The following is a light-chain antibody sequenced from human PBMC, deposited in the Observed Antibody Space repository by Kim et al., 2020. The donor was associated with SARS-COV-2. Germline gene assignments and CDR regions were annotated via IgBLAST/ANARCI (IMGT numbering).Light chain of an antibody. V-gene: IGKV1-33*01. CDR3: QQYDSLPWT. Sequence: DIQMTQSPASLSASVGDRVTITCQASQDITNYLNWYQQKPGKAPKLLIYGASNLETGVPSRFSGSGSGTRFSFTIGSLQPGDIGTYFCQQYDSLPWTFGQGTKVDIK. J-gene: IGKJ1*01. CDR2: GAS. CDR1: QDITNY.